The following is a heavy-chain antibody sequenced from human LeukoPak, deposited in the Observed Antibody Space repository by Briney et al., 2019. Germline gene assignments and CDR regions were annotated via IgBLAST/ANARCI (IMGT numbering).Heavy chain of an antibody. J-gene: IGHJ4*02. CDR2: ISSSSSYI. Sequence: GGSLRLSCAASGFTFSSYSMNWVRQAPGKGLEWVSSISSSSSYIYYADSVKGRFTISRDNAKNSLYLQMNSLRAEDTAVYYCARDLRGSYCNFDYWGQGTLVTVSS. D-gene: IGHD1-26*01. CDR1: GFTFSSYS. V-gene: IGHV3-21*01. CDR3: ARDLRGSYCNFDY.